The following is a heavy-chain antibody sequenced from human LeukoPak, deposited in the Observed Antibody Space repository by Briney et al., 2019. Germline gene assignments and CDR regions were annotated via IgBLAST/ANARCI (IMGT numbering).Heavy chain of an antibody. J-gene: IGHJ5*02. V-gene: IGHV3-23*01. D-gene: IGHD2-2*01. CDR3: AKDPLGPRYCSGTSCSNWFDP. CDR1: GFTFSSYA. CDR2: ISGSGTFT. Sequence: PGGSLRLSRAASGFTFSSYAMSWVRQAPGKGLEWVSAISGSGTFTYYADSVKGRFTISRDNSKNTLYLQLNSLRAEDTAVYYCAKDPLGPRYCSGTSCSNWFDPWGQGTLVTVSS.